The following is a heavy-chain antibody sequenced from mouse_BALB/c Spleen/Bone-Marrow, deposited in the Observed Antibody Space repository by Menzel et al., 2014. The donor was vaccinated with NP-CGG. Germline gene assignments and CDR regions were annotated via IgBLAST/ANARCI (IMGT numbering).Heavy chain of an antibody. V-gene: IGHV7-1*02. CDR1: GFTFXDFY. D-gene: IGHD2-1*01. J-gene: IGHJ2*01. CDR2: SRNKVNDYTT. CDR3: ARAVYGNLDY. Sequence: EVMLVESGGGLVQPGGSLRLSCATSGFTFXDFYMDWVRQPPGKRLEWIAASRNKVNDYTTEYSASVKGRFIVSRDTSQSILYLQMNALRAEDTAIYYCARAVYGNLDYWGQGTTLTVSS.